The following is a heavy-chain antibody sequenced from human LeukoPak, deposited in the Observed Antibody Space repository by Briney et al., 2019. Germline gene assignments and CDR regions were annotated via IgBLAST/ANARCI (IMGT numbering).Heavy chain of an antibody. CDR1: GYTFTSYD. J-gene: IGHJ6*02. CDR3: AKAGKYYDFWSGYYYYGMDV. Sequence: ASVTVSCKASGYTFTSYDINWVRQATGQGLEWMGWMNPNSSNTGYAQKFQGRVTMTRNTSISTAYMELSSLRSEDTAVYYCAKAGKYYDFWSGYYYYGMDVWGQGTTVTVSS. CDR2: MNPNSSNT. V-gene: IGHV1-8*01. D-gene: IGHD3-3*01.